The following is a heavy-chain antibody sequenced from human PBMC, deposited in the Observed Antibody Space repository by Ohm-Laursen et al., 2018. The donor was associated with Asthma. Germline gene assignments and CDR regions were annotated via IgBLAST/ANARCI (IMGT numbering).Heavy chain of an antibody. V-gene: IGHV3-21*01. CDR1: GYTFSRYS. CDR2: ISTASSFI. D-gene: IGHD5-24*01. Sequence: SLRLSCAASGYTFSRYSIHWVRQIPGKGLEWVASISTASSFIYYADSVRGRFTTSRDNARNSVYLQMNSLRAEDTAVYYCARDRGREPYDAFDIWGQGTMVTVSS. J-gene: IGHJ3*02. CDR3: ARDRGREPYDAFDI.